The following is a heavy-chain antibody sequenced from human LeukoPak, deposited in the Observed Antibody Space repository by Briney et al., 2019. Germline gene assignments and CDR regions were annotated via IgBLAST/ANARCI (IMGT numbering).Heavy chain of an antibody. CDR3: ARAPAGTLDF. V-gene: IGHV1-46*01. CDR1: GFTVTNYH. CDR2: IKGTGDSP. J-gene: IGHJ4*02. Sequence: GASVNVSCTASGFTVTNYHMHWVRQAPGQGLEWVGLIKGTGDSPDYAQKFQGRVTVTCDTSTNTAYLELRSLKLEDTAVYYCARAPAGTLDFWGQGTLVTVS. D-gene: IGHD6-13*01.